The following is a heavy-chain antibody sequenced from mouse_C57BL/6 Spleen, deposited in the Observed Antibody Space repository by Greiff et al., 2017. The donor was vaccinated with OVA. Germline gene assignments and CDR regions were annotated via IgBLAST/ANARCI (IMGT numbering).Heavy chain of an antibody. CDR2: IDPETGGT. D-gene: IGHD2-2*01. CDR1: GYTFTDYE. CDR3: TRKGIYYGYDVNYLDY. Sequence: QVQLQQSGAELVRPGASVTLSCKASGYTFTDYEMHWVKQTPVHGLEWIGAIDPETGGTAYNQKFKGKAILTADKSSSTAYMELRSLTSEDSAVYYCTRKGIYYGYDVNYLDYWGQGTTLTVSS. J-gene: IGHJ2*01. V-gene: IGHV1-15*01.